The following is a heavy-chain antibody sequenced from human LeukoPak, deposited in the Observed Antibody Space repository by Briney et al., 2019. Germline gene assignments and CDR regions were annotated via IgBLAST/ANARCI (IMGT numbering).Heavy chain of an antibody. CDR3: ARGGTPHTPPLDY. CDR2: IIPIFGTA. CDR1: GGTFSSYA. J-gene: IGHJ4*02. Sequence: RVASVKVSCKASGGTFSSYAISWVRQAPGQGLEWMGGIIPIFGTANYAQKFQGRVTITADESTSTAYMELSRLRSDDTAVYYCARGGTPHTPPLDYWGQGTLVTVSS. D-gene: IGHD3-16*01. V-gene: IGHV1-69*13.